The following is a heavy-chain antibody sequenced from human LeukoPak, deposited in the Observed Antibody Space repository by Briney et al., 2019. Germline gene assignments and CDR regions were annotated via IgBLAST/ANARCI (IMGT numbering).Heavy chain of an antibody. V-gene: IGHV3-48*01. Sequence: SGGSLGLSCAASGFTFSSYWMHWVRQAPGKGLEWVSYISSSSSTIYYADSVKGRFTISRDNAKKSLYLQMNSLRVEDTAVYYCATHDYGDYDYWGQGTLVTVSS. CDR2: ISSSSSTI. D-gene: IGHD4-17*01. CDR1: GFTFSSYW. CDR3: ATHDYGDYDY. J-gene: IGHJ4*02.